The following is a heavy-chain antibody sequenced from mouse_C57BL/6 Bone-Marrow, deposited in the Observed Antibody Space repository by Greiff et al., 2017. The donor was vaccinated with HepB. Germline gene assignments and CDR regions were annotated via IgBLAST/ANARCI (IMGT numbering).Heavy chain of an antibody. J-gene: IGHJ1*03. Sequence: VQLQQSGAELARPGASVKLSCKASGYTFTSYGISWVKQRTGQGLEWIGEIYPRSGNTYYNEKFKGKATLTADKSSSTAYMELRSLTSEDSAVYFCARHLLYYGSTHWYFDVWGTGTTVTVSS. CDR1: GYTFTSYG. V-gene: IGHV1-81*01. CDR3: ARHLLYYGSTHWYFDV. D-gene: IGHD1-1*01. CDR2: IYPRSGNT.